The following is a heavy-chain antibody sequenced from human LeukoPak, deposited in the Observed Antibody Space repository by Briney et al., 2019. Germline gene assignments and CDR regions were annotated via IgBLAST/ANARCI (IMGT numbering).Heavy chain of an antibody. J-gene: IGHJ4*02. Sequence: SQTLSLTCAISGDSVSSNSAAWNWIRQSPSRGLEWLGRAYYRYTWNIDYALSVKGRITINADTSKNQISLQLKFVTPEDTAVYYCTRGTGTVSNWGQGTLVTVSS. D-gene: IGHD1-7*01. CDR1: GDSVSSNSAA. V-gene: IGHV6-1*01. CDR3: TRGTGTVSN. CDR2: AYYRYTWNI.